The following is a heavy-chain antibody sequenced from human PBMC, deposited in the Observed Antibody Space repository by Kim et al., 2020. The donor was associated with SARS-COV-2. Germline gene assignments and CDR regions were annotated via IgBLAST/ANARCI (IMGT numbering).Heavy chain of an antibody. J-gene: IGHJ2*01. D-gene: IGHD2-21*01. CDR1: GFTFSSDS. CDR3: ARAGCCCDWY. CDR2: ISSDGSNK. V-gene: IGHV3-21*01. Sequence: GGSLRLSCAASGFTFSSDSMNWVRQAPGKGLEWVSYISSDGSNKYYADSVKGRFTISRDNAKNTLYLQMNSLRAEDTAVYYCARAGCCCDWY.